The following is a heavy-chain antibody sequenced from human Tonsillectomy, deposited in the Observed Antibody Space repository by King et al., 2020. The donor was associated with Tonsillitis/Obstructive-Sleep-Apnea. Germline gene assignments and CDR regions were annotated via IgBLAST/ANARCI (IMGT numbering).Heavy chain of an antibody. V-gene: IGHV3-15*07. J-gene: IGHJ4*02. D-gene: IGHD5-18*01. CDR1: GFTFSDAW. CDR2: IKSKGGGETT. CDR3: ILDTLMVYNFHY. Sequence: VQLVESGGGLVRPGGSLRLSCAASGFTFSDAWMNWVRQVPGKGLEWVGRIKSKGGGETTDYAAPLKGRFTISRDDSKNTLFLQMNSLRAETTALYYCILDTLMVYNFHYWGQGTLVTVSS.